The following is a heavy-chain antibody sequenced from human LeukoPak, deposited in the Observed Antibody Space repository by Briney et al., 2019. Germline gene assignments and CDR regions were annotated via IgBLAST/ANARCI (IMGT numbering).Heavy chain of an antibody. CDR3: ARAPSEIGGYYPEYFRH. V-gene: IGHV3-74*01. CDR1: GFTFSSYW. Sequence: GGSLRPSCAASGFTFSSYWMHWVRQAPGKGLVWVSRIKSDGSTNYADSVKGRFTISRDNAKNTVSLQMNSLRAEDTGVYYCARAPSEIGGYYPEYFRHWGQGTLVTVSS. J-gene: IGHJ1*01. CDR2: IKSDGST. D-gene: IGHD3-22*01.